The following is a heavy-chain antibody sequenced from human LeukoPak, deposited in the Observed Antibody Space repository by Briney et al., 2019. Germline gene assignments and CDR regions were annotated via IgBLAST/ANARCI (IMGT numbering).Heavy chain of an antibody. D-gene: IGHD5-12*01. Sequence: PGESLKISCKGSGYSFTSYWIGWVRQMPGKGLEWMGIIYPGDSDTGYSPSFQGQVTISADKSISTAYLQWSSLKASDTAMYYCARTVGSGYDAEIYYYYYMDVWGKGTTVTVSS. CDR2: IYPGDSDT. CDR3: ARTVGSGYDAEIYYYYYMDV. CDR1: GYSFTSYW. J-gene: IGHJ6*03. V-gene: IGHV5-51*01.